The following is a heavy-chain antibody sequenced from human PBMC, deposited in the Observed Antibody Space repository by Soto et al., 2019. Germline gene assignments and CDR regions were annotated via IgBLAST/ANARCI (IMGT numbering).Heavy chain of an antibody. CDR2: ISGSGGST. CDR3: VKVNLCDPLDLRFLEWLHY. J-gene: IGHJ4*02. D-gene: IGHD3-3*01. V-gene: IGHV3-23*01. CDR1: GVNCSSSG. Sequence: PGGSLKLSWGASGVNCSSSGRSCVRQAPGKGMEWVSAISGSGGSTYYSDSVKGRFTISRDNSKNTLYLQMTSLRAEDMAVYHCVKVNLCDPLDLRFLEWLHYWGQGPRVT.